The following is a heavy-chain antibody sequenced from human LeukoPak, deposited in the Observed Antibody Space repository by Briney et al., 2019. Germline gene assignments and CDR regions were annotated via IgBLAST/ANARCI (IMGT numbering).Heavy chain of an antibody. CDR2: IYYSGTT. J-gene: IGHJ5*02. CDR1: GGSISSYY. D-gene: IGHD2-2*01. V-gene: IGHV4-59*01. Sequence: SETLSLTCTVSGGSISSYYWSWIRQPPGKGLEWIGYIYYSGTTNYNPSLKSRVTISVDTSKKQFSLNLNSVTAADTAVYYCARTTEDCSSTSCYQYWFDPWGQGTLVTVSS. CDR3: ARTTEDCSSTSCYQYWFDP.